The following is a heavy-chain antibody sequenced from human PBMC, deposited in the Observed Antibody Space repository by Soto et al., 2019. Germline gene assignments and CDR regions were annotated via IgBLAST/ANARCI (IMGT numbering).Heavy chain of an antibody. CDR3: ARDLYFDYGRLVNWFDP. Sequence: PGGSLRLSCAASASIFKGHGMHWVRQAPGKGLEWVAIIRYDGSDEHYGDSVKGRFTISRDNAKNSLYLQMNSLRAEDTAVYYCARDLYFDYGRLVNWFDPWGQGTLVTVSS. J-gene: IGHJ5*02. V-gene: IGHV3-33*08. D-gene: IGHD3-9*01. CDR2: IRYDGSDE. CDR1: ASIFKGHG.